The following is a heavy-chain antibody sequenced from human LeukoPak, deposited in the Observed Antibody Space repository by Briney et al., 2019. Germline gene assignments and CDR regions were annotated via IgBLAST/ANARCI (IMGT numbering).Heavy chain of an antibody. CDR1: GGSLGRSNTY. Sequence: SDTLSLTCTVSGGSLGRSNTYWGWIRQTPGKGLEWLGTILHSGYTYNNPSLKSRVTMSVDSSKNQFSLSLSSVTAADTAVYFCARHRCGGGCHYMDVWGKGTTVIVSS. V-gene: IGHV4-39*01. J-gene: IGHJ6*03. D-gene: IGHD2-21*02. CDR3: ARHRCGGGCHYMDV. CDR2: ILHSGYT.